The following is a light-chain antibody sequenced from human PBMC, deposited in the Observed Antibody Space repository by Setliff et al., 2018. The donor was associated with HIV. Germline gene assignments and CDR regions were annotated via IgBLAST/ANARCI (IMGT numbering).Light chain of an antibody. CDR1: SSDVGGYNY. J-gene: IGLJ1*01. Sequence: QSALTQPASVSGSPGQSITISCTGTSSDVGGYNYVSWYQQHPGKAPKLMIHEVSNRPPGVSNRFSGSKSGNTASLTISGLRAEDEANYYCTSYAGSSYVFGTGTKVTVL. CDR3: TSYAGSSYV. CDR2: EVS. V-gene: IGLV2-14*01.